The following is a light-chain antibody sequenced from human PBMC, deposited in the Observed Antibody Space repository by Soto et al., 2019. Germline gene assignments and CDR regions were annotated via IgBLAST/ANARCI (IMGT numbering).Light chain of an antibody. CDR2: DAS. J-gene: IGKJ3*01. CDR1: QSVGGF. V-gene: IGKV3-11*01. CDR3: QHRSNWLGT. Sequence: EIVWTQSPATLSLSPGERATLSCRASQSVGGFLAWYQQRSGQTPKLLIYDASKRAPGIPARFSGSGSGTDFTLTISSLEPEDFAIYYCQHRSNWLGTFGPGTKV.